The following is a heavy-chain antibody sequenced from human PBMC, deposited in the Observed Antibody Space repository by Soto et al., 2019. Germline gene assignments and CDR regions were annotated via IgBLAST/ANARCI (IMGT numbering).Heavy chain of an antibody. Sequence: SETLSLTCAVYGGSFSGYYWSWIRQPPGKGLEWIGEINHSGSTNYNPSLKSRVTISVDTSKNQFSLKLSSATAADTAVYYCARFPRQWRYAFDYWGQGTLVTVSS. J-gene: IGHJ4*02. D-gene: IGHD2-15*01. CDR2: INHSGST. V-gene: IGHV4-34*01. CDR1: GGSFSGYY. CDR3: ARFPRQWRYAFDY.